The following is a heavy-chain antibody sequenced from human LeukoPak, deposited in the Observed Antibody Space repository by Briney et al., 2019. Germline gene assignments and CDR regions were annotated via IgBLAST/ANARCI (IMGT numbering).Heavy chain of an antibody. CDR2: ISSSSSTI. CDR1: GFTFSSYG. D-gene: IGHD2-2*01. J-gene: IGHJ4*02. Sequence: GGSLRLSCAASGFTFSSYGMHWVRQAPGKGLEWVSYISSSSSTIYYADSVKGRFTISRDNSKNTLYLQMNSLRAEDTAVYYCAKEAQGCSITSCYFDYWGQGTLVTVSS. CDR3: AKEAQGCSITSCYFDY. V-gene: IGHV3-48*01.